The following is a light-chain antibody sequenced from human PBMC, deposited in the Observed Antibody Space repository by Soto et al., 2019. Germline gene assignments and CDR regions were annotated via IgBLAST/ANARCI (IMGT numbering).Light chain of an antibody. Sequence: ERVMTQSPATLSVSPGERDTLSCRASQSVGGQLAWYQQKRGQSPRLLIYVVSTRATGIPTRFTGSGSETEFTLTNSSPQSENVALYYCQHYNNWPPRTFGQVTKVEIK. CDR1: QSVGGQ. V-gene: IGKV3-15*01. CDR3: QHYNNWPPRT. J-gene: IGKJ1*01. CDR2: VVS.